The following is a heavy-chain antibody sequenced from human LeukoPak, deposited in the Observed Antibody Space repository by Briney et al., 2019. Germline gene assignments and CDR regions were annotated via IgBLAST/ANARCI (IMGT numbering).Heavy chain of an antibody. CDR1: GGTFSSYA. D-gene: IGHD2-2*01. CDR3: ARPERPVVPAAPYYYYYYMDV. Sequence: SVKVSCKASGGTFSSYAISWVRQAPGQGLEWMGRIIPILGIANYAQKFQGRVTITADKSTSTAYMELSSLRSEDTAVYYCARPERPVVPAAPYYYYYYMDVWGKGTTVTVSS. V-gene: IGHV1-69*04. J-gene: IGHJ6*03. CDR2: IIPILGIA.